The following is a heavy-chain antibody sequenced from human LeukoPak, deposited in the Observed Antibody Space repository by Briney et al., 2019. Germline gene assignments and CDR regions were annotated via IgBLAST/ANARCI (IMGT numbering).Heavy chain of an antibody. J-gene: IGHJ4*02. V-gene: IGHV3-15*01. Sequence: GGSLRLSCAASGFTFSTARMSGVRQAPGKGLESVGRIKSKTDGGTTDYAAPVKGRFSISRDDSKNTVYLQMNSLKTEDTAVYYCATEGYCSGGDCYSFDHWGQGTLVTVSS. CDR1: GFTFSTAR. CDR2: IKSKTDGGTT. CDR3: ATEGYCSGGDCYSFDH. D-gene: IGHD2-15*01.